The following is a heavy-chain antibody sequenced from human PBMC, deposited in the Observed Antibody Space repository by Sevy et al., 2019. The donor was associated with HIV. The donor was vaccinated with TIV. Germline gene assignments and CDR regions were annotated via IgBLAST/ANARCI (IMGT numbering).Heavy chain of an antibody. V-gene: IGHV3-23*01. D-gene: IGHD3-22*01. Sequence: GGSLRLSCAVSGFSFDSYGMTWVRQAPGKGLEWVSGISGSGSRTYYADSVKGRFIISRDNSKNTLDLQMNRVRSEDTAIYYCAKGGGGHYDPDEIGYYFYYYNMDVWGKGTTVTVSS. J-gene: IGHJ6*03. CDR3: AKGGGGHYDPDEIGYYFYYYNMDV. CDR2: ISGSGSRT. CDR1: GFSFDSYG.